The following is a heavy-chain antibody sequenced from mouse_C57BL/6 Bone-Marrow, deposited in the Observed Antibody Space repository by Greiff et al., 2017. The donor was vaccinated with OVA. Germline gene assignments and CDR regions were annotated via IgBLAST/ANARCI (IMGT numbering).Heavy chain of an antibody. J-gene: IGHJ3*01. D-gene: IGHD1-2*01. CDR3: VGGGLRLWFAY. CDR1: GFSFNTYA. CDR2: IRSKSNNYAT. Sequence: EVKLMESGGGLVQPKGSLKLSCAASGFSFNTYAMNWVRQAPGKGLEWVARIRSKSNNYATYYADSVKDRFTISRDDSESILYLQMNNLKTEDTAMYYCVGGGLRLWFAYWGQGTLVTVSA. V-gene: IGHV10-1*01.